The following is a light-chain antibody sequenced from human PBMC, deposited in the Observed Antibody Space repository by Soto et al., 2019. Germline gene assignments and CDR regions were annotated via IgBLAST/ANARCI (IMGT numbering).Light chain of an antibody. Sequence: SYDLTQPPSVSVSPGQTTSITCSGDKLGDKYACWYQQKPGQSPVLVIYQDSKRPSGIPERFSGSNSGNTATLTISGTQAMDEDDYYCQAWDSSTRVVFGGGTKVTVL. CDR1: KLGDKY. CDR3: QAWDSSTRVV. J-gene: IGLJ2*01. V-gene: IGLV3-1*01. CDR2: QDS.